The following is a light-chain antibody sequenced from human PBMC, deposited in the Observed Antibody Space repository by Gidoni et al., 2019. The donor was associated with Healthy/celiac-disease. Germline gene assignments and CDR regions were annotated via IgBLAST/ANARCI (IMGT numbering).Light chain of an antibody. Sequence: ESVLTQSPATRSLSPGERATLSCRASQSVSSYLAWYQQKPGQAPRLLIYAASNRVTGITARFSGSGSGTDFTLTIISLEPEDFAVYYCQQRSNWPPSLTFGGGTKVEIK. J-gene: IGKJ4*01. CDR1: QSVSSY. V-gene: IGKV3-11*01. CDR3: QQRSNWPPSLT. CDR2: AAS.